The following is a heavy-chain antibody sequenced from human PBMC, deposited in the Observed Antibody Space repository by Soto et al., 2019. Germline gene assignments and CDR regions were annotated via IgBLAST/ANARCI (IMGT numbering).Heavy chain of an antibody. CDR2: MSGTSDDT. V-gene: IGHV3-23*01. J-gene: IGHJ4*02. CDR1: GFMFSAYA. Sequence: EVHLLESGGGLVQPGGSLRLSCAASGFMFSAYAMHWVRQAPGQGLEWVSSMSGTSDDTYYADSVKGRFTVSRDSSTDTLYLQLNSLRAEDTALYFCAREDGGSPVDYWGQGTLVIVSS. D-gene: IGHD1-26*01. CDR3: AREDGGSPVDY.